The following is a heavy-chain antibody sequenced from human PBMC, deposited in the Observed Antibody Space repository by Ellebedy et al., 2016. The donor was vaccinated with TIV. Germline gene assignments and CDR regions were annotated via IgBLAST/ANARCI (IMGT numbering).Heavy chain of an antibody. Sequence: GGSLRLXXAASEFTFSSHAMTWVRQAPGKGLEWVSAISFSGDTTHSADSVKGRFTISRDKSKSTLYLQMNSLRAEDTAVYYCAKGGQWLLQGSAFDIWGQGTMVTVSS. CDR1: EFTFSSHA. J-gene: IGHJ3*02. V-gene: IGHV3-23*01. D-gene: IGHD5-12*01. CDR2: ISFSGDTT. CDR3: AKGGQWLLQGSAFDI.